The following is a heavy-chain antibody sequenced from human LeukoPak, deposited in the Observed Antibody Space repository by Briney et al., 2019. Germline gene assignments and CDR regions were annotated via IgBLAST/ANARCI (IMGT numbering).Heavy chain of an antibody. Sequence: PGVSLRLSCAAAGLSFSSYEMYWVRQAPGKGLEWVSYISGDSTTIYYADSVKGRFTISRDNAKNSLYLRMDSLRAEDTAIYYCVPPAAGLRRTISTEYFQRWGPGTLVTVSS. V-gene: IGHV3-48*03. J-gene: IGHJ1*01. CDR1: GLSFSSYE. CDR3: VPPAAGLRRTISTEYFQR. CDR2: ISGDSTTI. D-gene: IGHD6-13*01.